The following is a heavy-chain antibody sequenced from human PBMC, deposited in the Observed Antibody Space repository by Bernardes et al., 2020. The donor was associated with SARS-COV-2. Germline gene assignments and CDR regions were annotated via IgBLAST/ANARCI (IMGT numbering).Heavy chain of an antibody. CDR3: ARRGTVPAGSKSHYYYQMDV. V-gene: IGHV4-39*01. J-gene: IGHJ6*02. Sequence: SETLSLTCTVSGDSITGSAYYWGWIRQPPGKGLEWIGSVNYNGSTYFKPSLKSRVSIFVDTSKNQFSLNLRSVTAADSAVYYCARRGTVPAGSKSHYYYQMDVWGQGTTVTVSS. CDR2: VNYNGST. CDR1: GDSITGSAYY. D-gene: IGHD6-13*01.